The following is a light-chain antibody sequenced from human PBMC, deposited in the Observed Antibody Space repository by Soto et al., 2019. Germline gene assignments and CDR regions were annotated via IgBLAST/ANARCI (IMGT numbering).Light chain of an antibody. CDR2: EVS. V-gene: IGLV2-14*01. Sequence: QSALTQPASVSGSPGQSITISCTGTSSDVGGYSYVSWYQQYPGKAPKLMIYEVSNRPSGVSNRFSGSKSGNTASLTISGLQAEDEGDYYCSSYTSSTTVVVLGGGTQLTVL. CDR3: SSYTSSTTVVV. CDR1: SSDVGGYSY. J-gene: IGLJ3*02.